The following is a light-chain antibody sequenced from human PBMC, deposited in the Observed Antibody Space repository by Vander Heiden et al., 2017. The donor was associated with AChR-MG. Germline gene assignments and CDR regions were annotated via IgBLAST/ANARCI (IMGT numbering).Light chain of an antibody. Sequence: SYVLTQPPSVSVAPGQTARITCGGNNIGSKSVHWYQQKPGRAPVLVVYDDGDRPSGIPERFSGSNSGNTATLTISRVEAGDEADYYCQVWDSSSDHVVFGGGTKLTVL. CDR3: QVWDSSSDHVV. CDR2: DDG. J-gene: IGLJ2*01. V-gene: IGLV3-21*02. CDR1: NIGSKS.